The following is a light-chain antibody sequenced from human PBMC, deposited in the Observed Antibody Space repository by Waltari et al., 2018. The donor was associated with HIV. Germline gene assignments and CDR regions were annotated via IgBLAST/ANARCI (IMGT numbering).Light chain of an antibody. J-gene: IGLJ1*01. CDR3: AAWDDSLSGYV. Sequence: QSVLPQPPSASGTPGQRVPLSCSGSSSNIGSNYVYWYQQPPGPAPKLLIYRNNQRPSGVPDRFSGSKSGTSASLAISGLRSEDEAEYYCAAWDDSLSGYVFGTGTKVTVL. CDR1: SSNIGSNY. V-gene: IGLV1-47*01. CDR2: RNN.